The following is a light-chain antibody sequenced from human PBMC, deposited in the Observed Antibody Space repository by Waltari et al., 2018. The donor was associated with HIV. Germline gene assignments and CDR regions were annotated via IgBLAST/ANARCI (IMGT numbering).Light chain of an antibody. CDR1: SANIGHNA. V-gene: IGLV1-36*01. CDR2: YDD. Sequence: QSVLTQPPSVSEAPRQRVTISCSGSSANIGHNAVNWYQQVPGTAPKLLIYYDDLLSSGVSDRFSGSKSGTAASLAIRGLQSEDEADYYCAAWDDSLNGYVFGSGTKVTVL. J-gene: IGLJ1*01. CDR3: AAWDDSLNGYV.